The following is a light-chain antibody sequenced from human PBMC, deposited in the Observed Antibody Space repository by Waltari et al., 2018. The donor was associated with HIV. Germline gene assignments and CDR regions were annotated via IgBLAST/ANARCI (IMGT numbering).Light chain of an antibody. Sequence: EIVLTQSPGTLSLSPGGGATLSCRASQSVTDYHLAWYQQRPGQAPRLLIYDASNRPTGTPERFRGSGSGTDFTLTINRLEPEDFAVYFCHQYAVSPRTFGQGTKVEIK. J-gene: IGKJ2*01. CDR1: QSVTDYH. V-gene: IGKV3-20*01. CDR2: DAS. CDR3: HQYAVSPRT.